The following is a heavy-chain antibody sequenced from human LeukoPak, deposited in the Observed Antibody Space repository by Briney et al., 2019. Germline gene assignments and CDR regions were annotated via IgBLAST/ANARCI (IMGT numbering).Heavy chain of an antibody. CDR2: ISSSSSYI. V-gene: IGHV3-21*01. J-gene: IGHJ5*02. Sequence: PGGSLRLSCAASGFTFSSYSMNWVRQAPGKGLEWVSSISSSSSYIYYADSVKGRFTISRDNAKNSLYLQMNSLRAEDTAVYYCARERIAAANWFDPWGQGTLVTVSP. CDR3: ARERIAAANWFDP. D-gene: IGHD6-13*01. CDR1: GFTFSSYS.